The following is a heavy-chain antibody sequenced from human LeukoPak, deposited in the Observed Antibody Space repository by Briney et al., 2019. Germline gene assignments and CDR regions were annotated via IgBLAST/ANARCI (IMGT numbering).Heavy chain of an antibody. Sequence: GGSLRLSCAASGFTFSIYTMFWIRQAPGKGLEGVSSISSSGTDTYYADSVKGRFTISRDNAKNSLYLQMNSLRAEDTAIYYCARVDYSISPTPFDYWGQGALVFVSS. D-gene: IGHD2-2*01. J-gene: IGHJ4*02. CDR2: ISSSGTDT. CDR1: GFTFSIYT. CDR3: ARVDYSISPTPFDY. V-gene: IGHV3-21*01.